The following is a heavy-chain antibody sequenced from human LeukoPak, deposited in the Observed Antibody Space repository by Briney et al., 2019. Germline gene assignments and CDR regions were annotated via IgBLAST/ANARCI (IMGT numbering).Heavy chain of an antibody. J-gene: IGHJ2*01. Sequence: GGSLRLSCAASGFTFSSYWMSWVRQAPGKGLEWVANIKQDGSEKYYVDSVKGRFTISRDNAKNSLYLQMNSLRAEDTAVYYCARGGIVVVTAIFYWYFDLWGRGTLVTVSS. CDR3: ARGGIVVVTAIFYWYFDL. CDR1: GFTFSSYW. V-gene: IGHV3-7*03. D-gene: IGHD2-21*02. CDR2: IKQDGSEK.